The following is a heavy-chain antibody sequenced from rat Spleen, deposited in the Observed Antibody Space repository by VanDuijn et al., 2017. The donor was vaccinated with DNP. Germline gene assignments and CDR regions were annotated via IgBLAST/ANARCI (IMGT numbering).Heavy chain of an antibody. J-gene: IGHJ2*01. CDR3: TRALITTVVTFDY. V-gene: IGHV5-20*01. D-gene: IGHD1-1*01. CDR1: GFTFSDYY. CDR2: ISYDGGST. Sequence: EVQLVESGGGLVQPGRSLKLSCAASGFTFSDYYMAWVRQAPTKGLEWVASISYDGGSTYYRDSVKGRLTISRDNAKSSLYLQMNSLRSEDTATYYCTRALITTVVTFDYWGQGVMVTVSS.